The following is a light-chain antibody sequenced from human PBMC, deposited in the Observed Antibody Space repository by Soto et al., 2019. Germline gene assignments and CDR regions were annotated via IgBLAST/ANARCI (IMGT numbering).Light chain of an antibody. CDR3: QQYPHWPPVST. CDR1: QSVSTN. Sequence: EIVMTQSPATLSVSPGERATLSCRASQSVSTNLAWYQQKPGQAPRLLIHSVSTRATGIPAKFSGSGSGTEFTLTISSLQSEDIAVYYCQQYPHWPPVSTFGQGTKVEIK. CDR2: SVS. V-gene: IGKV3-15*01. J-gene: IGKJ2*01.